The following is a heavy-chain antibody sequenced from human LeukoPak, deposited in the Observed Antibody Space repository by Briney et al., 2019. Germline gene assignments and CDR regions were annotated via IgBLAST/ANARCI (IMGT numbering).Heavy chain of an antibody. CDR2: MTYDGTKQ. J-gene: IGHJ4*02. V-gene: IGHV3-30*03. CDR3: ARPSRAYQLLLVSWDVDY. Sequence: GGSLRLSCAASGFTFINYGMHCVRQAPGKGLEWVAVMTYDGTKQYYADSVKGRFTISRDSSKNTLYLQMNSLRAEDTAVYYCARPSRAYQLLLVSWDVDYWGQGTLVTVSS. D-gene: IGHD2-2*01. CDR1: GFTFINYG.